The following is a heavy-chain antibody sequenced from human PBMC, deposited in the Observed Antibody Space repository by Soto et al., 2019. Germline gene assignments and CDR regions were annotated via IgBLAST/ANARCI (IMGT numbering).Heavy chain of an antibody. CDR3: ARHYAVVLYYFDD. Sequence: QLQLQESGPGLVKPSETLSLTCAVSGGSISSSSNYWGWIRQPPGKGLEWIGSIYFNGSPYYSPSLKSRVTSSVDTSKTRFSLKLSSVTAADTAVYYCARHYAVVLYYFDDWGQGTLVTVSS. J-gene: IGHJ4*02. CDR1: GGSISSSSNY. V-gene: IGHV4-39*01. CDR2: IYFNGSP. D-gene: IGHD2-21*01.